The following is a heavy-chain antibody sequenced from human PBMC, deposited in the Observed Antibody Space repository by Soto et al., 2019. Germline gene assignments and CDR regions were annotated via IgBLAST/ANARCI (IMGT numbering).Heavy chain of an antibody. D-gene: IGHD3-16*01. Sequence: EVQLVESGGDLVKPGGSLRLSCAASEFTFANAWISWVRQAPGKGLEWVGRIKSKADGGTTDYAAPVKGRFTISRDESQNTLYLQMNSLKTEDTAVYYCTSLYYRHWGQGTLVTVPS. CDR2: IKSKADGGTT. V-gene: IGHV3-15*01. CDR1: EFTFANAW. CDR3: TSLYYRH. J-gene: IGHJ4*02.